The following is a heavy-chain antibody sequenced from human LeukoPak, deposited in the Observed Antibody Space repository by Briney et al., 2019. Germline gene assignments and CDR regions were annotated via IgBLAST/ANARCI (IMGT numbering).Heavy chain of an antibody. D-gene: IGHD1-26*01. J-gene: IGHJ4*02. CDR3: ARDSGSGSHDY. Sequence: ASVKVSCKTSGYTFTDYYIHWVRQAPGQGLEWMGWINPDSGYTNYAQKFQGRVTMTRDTSISTAYMELSRLRSDDTAVYYCARDSGSGSHDYWGQGTLVTVSS. CDR1: GYTFTDYY. V-gene: IGHV1-2*02. CDR2: INPDSGYT.